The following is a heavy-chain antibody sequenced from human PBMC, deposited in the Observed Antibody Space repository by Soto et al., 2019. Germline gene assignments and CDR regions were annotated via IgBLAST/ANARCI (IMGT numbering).Heavy chain of an antibody. Sequence: ASVKVSCKASGYTFTSYYMHWVRQAPGQGLEWMGIINPSGGSTSYAQKFQGRVTMTRDTSTSTVYMELSGLRSEDTAVYYCARDEYYYDSSGYYHMFDYWGQGTLVTVPS. V-gene: IGHV1-46*01. CDR3: ARDEYYYDSSGYYHMFDY. CDR2: INPSGGST. CDR1: GYTFTSYY. D-gene: IGHD3-22*01. J-gene: IGHJ4*02.